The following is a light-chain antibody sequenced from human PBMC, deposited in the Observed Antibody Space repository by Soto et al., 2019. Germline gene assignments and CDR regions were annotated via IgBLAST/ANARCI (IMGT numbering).Light chain of an antibody. CDR2: GNS. J-gene: IGLJ3*02. V-gene: IGLV1-40*01. CDR1: SSKIGAGYA. Sequence: QSVLTQPPSVSGAPGQRVTISCTGSSSKIGAGYAVHWYQQLPGTAPKLLIYGNSNRPSGVPDRFSGSKSGTSASLAITGLQAEDEADYYCQSYDSSLSALFGGGTKLTVL. CDR3: QSYDSSLSAL.